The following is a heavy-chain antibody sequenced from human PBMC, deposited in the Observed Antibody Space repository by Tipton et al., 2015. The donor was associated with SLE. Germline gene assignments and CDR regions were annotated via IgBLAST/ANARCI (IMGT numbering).Heavy chain of an antibody. Sequence: TLSLTCTVSGGSISSYYWSWIRQPPGKGLEWIGYIYYSGSTNYNPSLKSRVTISVDTSKNQFSLKLSSVTAADTAVYYCARDVSVVIPVTIDDRDDSWGQGTPVTVSS. CDR1: GGSISSYY. D-gene: IGHD2-2*02. CDR3: ARDVSVVIPVTIDDRDDS. J-gene: IGHJ5*01. CDR2: IYYSGST. V-gene: IGHV4-59*01.